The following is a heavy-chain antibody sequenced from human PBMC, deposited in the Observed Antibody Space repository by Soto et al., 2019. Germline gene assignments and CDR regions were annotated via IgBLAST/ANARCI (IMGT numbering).Heavy chain of an antibody. V-gene: IGHV3-74*01. CDR1: GFTFSSYW. Sequence: EVQLVESGGGLVQPGESLRLSCAASGFTFSSYWMHWVRQAPGKGLVWVSRINSDGSSTSYAGSVKGRFTICRDNAKKALYLQMNGRRAEDTAVYYCVRTSLVVAAATREDYWGQGTLVTVSS. J-gene: IGHJ4*02. CDR3: VRTSLVVAAATREDY. CDR2: INSDGSST. D-gene: IGHD2-15*01.